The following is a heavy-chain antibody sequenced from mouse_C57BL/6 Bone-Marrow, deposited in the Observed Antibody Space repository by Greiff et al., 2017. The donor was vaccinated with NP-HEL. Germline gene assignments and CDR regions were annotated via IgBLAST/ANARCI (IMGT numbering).Heavy chain of an antibody. Sequence: EVKLMESGGDLVKPGGSLTLSCAASGFTFSSYGLSWVRQTPDKRLEWVATLSSGGSYTYYPDSVKGRFTISRDNAKNTLYLQMSSLKSEDTAMYYCARRYYYAMDYWGQGTSVTVSS. CDR2: LSSGGSYT. V-gene: IGHV5-6*02. CDR3: ARRYYYAMDY. CDR1: GFTFSSYG. J-gene: IGHJ4*01.